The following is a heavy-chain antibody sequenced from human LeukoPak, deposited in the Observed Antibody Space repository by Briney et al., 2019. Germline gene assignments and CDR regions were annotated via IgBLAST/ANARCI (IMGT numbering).Heavy chain of an antibody. V-gene: IGHV1-69*13. CDR2: IIPIFDTA. CDR3: ARESYPRITTAADGSDY. J-gene: IGHJ4*02. CDR1: GGTFSSYA. D-gene: IGHD6-13*01. Sequence: SVKVSCKVSGGTFSSYAISWVRQAPGQGLEWMGGIIPIFDTANYAQKFQGRVTITADESTSTTYMELSSLRSEDTAVYYCARESYPRITTAADGSDYWGQGTLVTVSS.